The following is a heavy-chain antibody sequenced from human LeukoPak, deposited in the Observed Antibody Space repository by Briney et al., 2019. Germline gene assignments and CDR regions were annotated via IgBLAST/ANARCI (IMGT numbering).Heavy chain of an antibody. Sequence: SETLSLTCTVSGGSISSYYWSWIRQPPGKGLECIGFIYYSGSTNYNPSLKSRITISVDTSKNQFSLKLSSVTAADTAVYYCAERTYFYDSSGYYFDYWGPGTLVTASS. D-gene: IGHD3-22*01. CDR3: AERTYFYDSSGYYFDY. V-gene: IGHV4-59*01. J-gene: IGHJ4*02. CDR1: GGSISSYY. CDR2: IYYSGST.